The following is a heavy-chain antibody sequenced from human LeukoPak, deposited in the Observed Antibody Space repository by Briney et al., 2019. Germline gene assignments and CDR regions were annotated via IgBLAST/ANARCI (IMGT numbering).Heavy chain of an antibody. CDR2: ISGSGGST. D-gene: IGHD4-17*01. J-gene: IGHJ4*02. CDR3: AKDRDRDYGDYLQHYFDY. Sequence: GGSLRLSCADSGFTFSSYAMSWVRQAPGKGLEWVSTISGSGGSTYYADSVKGRFTISRDNSKITLYLQMNSLRAEDTAVYYCAKDRDRDYGDYLQHYFDYWGQGTLVTVSS. CDR1: GFTFSSYA. V-gene: IGHV3-23*01.